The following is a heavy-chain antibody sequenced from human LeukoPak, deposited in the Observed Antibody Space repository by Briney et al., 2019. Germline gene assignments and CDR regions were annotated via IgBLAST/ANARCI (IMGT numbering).Heavy chain of an antibody. V-gene: IGHV1-2*02. CDR2: INPYSGGT. CDR1: GYSFTSYW. CDR3: ARVVGTTLNFDY. D-gene: IGHD2/OR15-2a*01. Sequence: GESLKISCKGSGYSFTSYWIGWVRQMPGKGLEWMGWINPYSGGTNYAQKFQGRVTTTRDTSISTAYMELSRLRFDDTAVYYCARVVGTTLNFDYWGQGTLVTVSS. J-gene: IGHJ4*02.